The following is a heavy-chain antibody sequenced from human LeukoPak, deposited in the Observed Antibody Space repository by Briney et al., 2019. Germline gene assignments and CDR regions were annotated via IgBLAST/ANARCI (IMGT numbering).Heavy chain of an antibody. V-gene: IGHV4-59*08. Sequence: SETLSLTCTVSGGSISSYYWSWIRQPPGKGLEWIGYIYYSGSTNYNPSLKSRVTISVDTSKNQFSLKLSSVTAADTAVYYCARFLRWGYYFDYWGQGTLVTVSS. CDR2: IYYSGST. D-gene: IGHD1-26*01. J-gene: IGHJ4*02. CDR3: ARFLRWGYYFDY. CDR1: GGSISSYY.